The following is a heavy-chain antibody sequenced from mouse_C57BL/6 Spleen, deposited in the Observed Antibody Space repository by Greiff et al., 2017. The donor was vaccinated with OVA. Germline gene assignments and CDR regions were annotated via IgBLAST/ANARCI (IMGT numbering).Heavy chain of an antibody. J-gene: IGHJ2*01. CDR1: GYTFTSYW. V-gene: IGHV1-52*01. CDR2: IDPSDSET. D-gene: IGHD2-1*01. CDR3: ARDGNYALDY. Sequence: QVQLQQPGAELVRPGSSVKLSCKASGYTFTSYWMHWVKQRPIQGLEWIGNIDPSDSETHYNQKFKDKATLTVDKSSSTAYMQLSSLTSEDSAVYYCARDGNYALDYWGQGTTLTVSS.